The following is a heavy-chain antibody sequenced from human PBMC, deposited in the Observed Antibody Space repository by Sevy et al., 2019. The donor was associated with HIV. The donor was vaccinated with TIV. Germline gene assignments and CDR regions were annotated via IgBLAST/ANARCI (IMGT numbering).Heavy chain of an antibody. CDR2: INTSSNYT. J-gene: IGHJ4*02. Sequence: GGSLRLSCSASGFTFSDYYMSWIRQAPGKGLEWVSYINTSSNYTNHADSVKGRFTISRDNANNSLYLQMNSLGAEDTAVYFCASVRYKYGSYYFDYWGQGTLVTVSS. CDR1: GFTFSDYY. CDR3: ASVRYKYGSYYFDY. D-gene: IGHD5-18*01. V-gene: IGHV3-11*06.